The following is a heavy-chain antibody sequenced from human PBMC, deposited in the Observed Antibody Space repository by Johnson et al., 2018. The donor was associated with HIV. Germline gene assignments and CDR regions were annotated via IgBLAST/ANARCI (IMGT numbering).Heavy chain of an antibody. V-gene: IGHV3-30-3*01. CDR1: GFTFSDHA. J-gene: IGHJ3*02. CDR2: ISYDGSNK. D-gene: IGHD1-7*01. Sequence: QVQLVESGGGVVQPGRSLRLSCAASGFTFSDHAMHWVRQAPGKGLEWVAVISYDGSNKYYADSVKGRFTISRDNSKNTLYLQMNSLRAEDTAVFYCARDRIPYNWNYEGDAFDIWGQGTMVTVSS. CDR3: ARDRIPYNWNYEGDAFDI.